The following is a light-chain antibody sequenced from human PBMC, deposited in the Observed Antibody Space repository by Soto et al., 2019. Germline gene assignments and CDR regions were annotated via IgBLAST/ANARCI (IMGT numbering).Light chain of an antibody. CDR2: GNS. J-gene: IGLJ2*01. CDR1: SSNIGAGYE. Sequence: QLVLTQPPSVSGAPGQRVSISCTGSSSNIGAGYEVHWYQQLPGTAPKLLIYGNSNRPSGVPDRLSGSKSGTSASLAITGLQAEDEADYYCQSYDSSLSGVVFGGGTKLTVL. V-gene: IGLV1-40*01. CDR3: QSYDSSLSGVV.